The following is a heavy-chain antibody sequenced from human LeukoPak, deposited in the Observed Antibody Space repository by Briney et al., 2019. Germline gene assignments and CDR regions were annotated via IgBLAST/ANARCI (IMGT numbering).Heavy chain of an antibody. D-gene: IGHD2-15*01. Sequence: GGSLRLSCAASGFTFGNYWMSWVRQAPGKGLEWVANINQHGSEKYYVDSVKGRFTISRDNAKNSLYLQMNSLRAEDTAVYHCARPYCSGGDCFAPPDYWGQGTPVTVTP. J-gene: IGHJ4*02. CDR3: ARPYCSGGDCFAPPDY. CDR2: INQHGSEK. CDR1: GFTFGNYW. V-gene: IGHV3-7*01.